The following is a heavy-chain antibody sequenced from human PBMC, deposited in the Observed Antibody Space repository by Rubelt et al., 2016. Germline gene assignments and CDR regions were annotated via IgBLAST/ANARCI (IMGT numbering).Heavy chain of an antibody. V-gene: IGHV4-34*01. CDR3: ARGPYSSIDY. Sequence: QVQLQQWGAGLLKPSETLSLTCAVYGGSFSGYYWSWIRQPPGKGLEWIGEINHSGSTNYNPSLKSRVTISVDTSKNQFSLKLSSVTAADTAVYYCARGPYSSIDYWGQGTLVTVSS. CDR1: GGSFSGYY. CDR2: INHSGST. J-gene: IGHJ4*02. D-gene: IGHD6-13*01.